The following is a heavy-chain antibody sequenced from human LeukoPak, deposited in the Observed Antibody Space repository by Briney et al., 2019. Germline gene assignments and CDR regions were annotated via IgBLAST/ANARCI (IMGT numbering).Heavy chain of an antibody. Sequence: PGGSLRLSCAASGFTLSNYDMSWVRQAPGKGLEWVSSISTSSRYIYYKDSVRGRFTIPRDDAKNSLHLEMNSLRAEDTAVYYCARADCSSSTCYLRRSWFDPWGQGTLVTVSS. CDR3: ARADCSSSTCYLRRSWFDP. CDR2: ISTSSRYI. CDR1: GFTLSNYD. V-gene: IGHV3-21*01. J-gene: IGHJ5*02. D-gene: IGHD2-2*01.